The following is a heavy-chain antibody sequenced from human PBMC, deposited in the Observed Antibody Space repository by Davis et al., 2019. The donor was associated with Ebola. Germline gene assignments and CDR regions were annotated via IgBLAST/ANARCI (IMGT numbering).Heavy chain of an antibody. D-gene: IGHD2-8*01. CDR3: ARSGGYCTNGVCYTQYYFDY. V-gene: IGHV1-46*01. J-gene: IGHJ4*02. CDR1: GYTFTSYY. CDR2: INPSGGST. Sequence: ASVKVSCKASGYTFTSYYMHWVRQAPGQGLEWMGIINPSGGSTSYAQKFQGRVTITRDTSASTAYMALSSLRSEDTAVYYCARSGGYCTNGVCYTQYYFDYWGQGTLVTVSS.